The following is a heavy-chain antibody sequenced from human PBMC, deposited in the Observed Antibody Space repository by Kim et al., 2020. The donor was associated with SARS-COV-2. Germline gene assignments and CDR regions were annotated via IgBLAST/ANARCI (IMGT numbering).Heavy chain of an antibody. CDR1: GYTFTSYA. J-gene: IGHJ4*02. CDR2: INTNTGNP. D-gene: IGHD3-10*01. CDR3: ARDGGAQGYYGSGSYTLLVDY. V-gene: IGHV7-4-1*02. Sequence: ASVKVSCKASGYTFTSYAMNWVRQAPGQGLEWMGWINTNTGNPTYAQGFTGRFVFSLDTSVSTAYLQISSLKAEDTAVYYCARDGGAQGYYGSGSYTLLVDYWGQGTLVTVSS.